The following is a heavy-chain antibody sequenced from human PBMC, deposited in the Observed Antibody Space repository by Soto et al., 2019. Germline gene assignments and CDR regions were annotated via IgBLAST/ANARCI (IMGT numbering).Heavy chain of an antibody. D-gene: IGHD1-26*01. V-gene: IGHV4-34*01. J-gene: IGHJ2*01. CDR2: IYHSGST. CDR1: GGSFSGDY. Sequence: QVQLQQWGAGLLKPSETLSLTCGVYGGSFSGDYWSWIRQPPGKGLEWIGEIYHSGSTYYSPSLKSRVTISLDTSKNQFSLKLSSVTAADTAVYFCARGSLRKVGAQTDLWGRGTLVTVSS. CDR3: ARGSLRKVGAQTDL.